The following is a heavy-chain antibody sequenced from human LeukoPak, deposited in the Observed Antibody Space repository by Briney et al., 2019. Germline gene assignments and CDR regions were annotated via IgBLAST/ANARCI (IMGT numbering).Heavy chain of an antibody. CDR1: GDSINSGNW. CDR2: IHHSGST. Sequence: SETLSLTCAVSGDSINSGNWWSWVRQSPGKGLEWIGEIHHSGSTNYKPSLKSRVTISVDKSKNQFSLNLSFVTAADTAAYYCARGSDYGSGGYYWRLLDYWGHGILVTVSS. J-gene: IGHJ4*01. V-gene: IGHV4-4*02. D-gene: IGHD3-22*01. CDR3: ARGSDYGSGGYYWRLLDY.